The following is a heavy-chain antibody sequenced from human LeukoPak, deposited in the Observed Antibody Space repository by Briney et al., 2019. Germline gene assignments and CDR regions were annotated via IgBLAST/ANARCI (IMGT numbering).Heavy chain of an antibody. CDR1: GGSISSYY. J-gene: IGHJ2*01. V-gene: IGHV4-59*01. CDR2: IYYSGST. CDR3: ARAVWYLDL. Sequence: PSETLSLTCTVSGGSISSYYWSWIRQPPGKGLEWIGYIYYSGSTNYNPSLKSRVTISVDTSKNQFSLKLSSVTAADTAVYYCARAVWYLDLWGRGTLVTVSS.